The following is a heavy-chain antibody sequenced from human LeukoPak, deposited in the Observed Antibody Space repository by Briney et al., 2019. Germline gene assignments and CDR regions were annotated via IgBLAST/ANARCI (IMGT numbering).Heavy chain of an antibody. J-gene: IGHJ4*02. V-gene: IGHV3-23*01. Sequence: PGGSLRLSCAVSGLTFSNHALSWVRQAPGKGLEWVSAISGRDESTYYADSVKGRFTISRDNSKSTLYLQMSSLRAEDTAVYHCAKVTGTTNYWGQGTQVTVSS. CDR3: AKVTGTTNY. CDR1: GLTFSNHA. CDR2: ISGRDEST. D-gene: IGHD1-1*01.